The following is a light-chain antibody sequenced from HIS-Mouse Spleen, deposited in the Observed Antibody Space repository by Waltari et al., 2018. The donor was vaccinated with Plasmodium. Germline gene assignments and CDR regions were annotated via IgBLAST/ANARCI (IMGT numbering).Light chain of an antibody. CDR3: MIWPSNASGV. CDR2: YYSVSDK. Sequence: QPVLTPPPSSSASPGESASLTCTLPSDIHVGSYHIYWYHQKHRSPPRYLLYYYSVSDKGQGSGGPSRFSGSKDASANTGILLISGLQSEDEADYYCMIWPSNASGVFGGGTKLTVL. V-gene: IGLV5-37*01. CDR1: SDIHVGSYH. J-gene: IGLJ3*02.